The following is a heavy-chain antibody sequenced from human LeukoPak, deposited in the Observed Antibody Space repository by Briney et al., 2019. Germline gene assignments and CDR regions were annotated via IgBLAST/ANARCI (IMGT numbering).Heavy chain of an antibody. CDR1: GGSISSGSYY. Sequence: SETLSLTCTVSGGSISSGSYYWSWIRQPAGKGLEWIGRIYTSGSTNYNPSLKSRVTISVDTSKNQFSLKLSSVTAADTAVYYCARDFMVRGYNYYYYYMDVWGKGTTVTISS. J-gene: IGHJ6*03. V-gene: IGHV4-61*02. D-gene: IGHD3-10*01. CDR3: ARDFMVRGYNYYYYYMDV. CDR2: IYTSGST.